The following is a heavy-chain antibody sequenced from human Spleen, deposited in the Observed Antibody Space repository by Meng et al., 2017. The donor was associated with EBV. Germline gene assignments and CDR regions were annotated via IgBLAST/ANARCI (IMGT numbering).Heavy chain of an antibody. CDR1: GYTFTNYD. CDR3: STYGGTDFDY. V-gene: IGHV1-8*01. J-gene: IGHJ4*02. CDR2: MNPNSGNT. D-gene: IGHD4-23*01. Sequence: LVQSGAEVKKPGASVKVSCKASGYTFTNYDINWVRQATGQGLEWMGWMNPNSGNTGSAQKFQGRVTITRNTSISTAYMELSSLKSEDTAVYYCSTYGGTDFDYWGLGTLVTVSS.